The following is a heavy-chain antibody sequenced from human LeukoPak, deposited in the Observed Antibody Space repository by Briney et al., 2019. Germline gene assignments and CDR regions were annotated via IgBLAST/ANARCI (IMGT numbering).Heavy chain of an antibody. CDR3: AGPATSWFDI. Sequence: GGSLRLSCAASGFTFSSYEMNWVRQAPGKGLEWVSYISSSGSTIYYADSVKGRFTISRDNAKNSLYLQMNSLRAEDTAVYYCAGPATSWFDIWGQGTMVTVSS. D-gene: IGHD3-16*02. J-gene: IGHJ3*02. CDR1: GFTFSSYE. V-gene: IGHV3-48*03. CDR2: ISSSGSTI.